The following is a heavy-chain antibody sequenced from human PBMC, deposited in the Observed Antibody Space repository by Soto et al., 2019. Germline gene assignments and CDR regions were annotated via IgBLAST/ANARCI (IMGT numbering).Heavy chain of an antibody. CDR2: INHSGST. CDR3: ARYPVVATTHDAFDI. D-gene: IGHD5-12*01. J-gene: IGHJ3*02. CDR1: GGSFSGYY. V-gene: IGHV4-34*01. Sequence: QVQLQQWGAGLLKPSETLSLTCAVYGGSFSGYYWSWIRQPPGKGLEWIGEINHSGSTNYNPSLKSLVTISVDTSKNQFSLKLSSVTAADTAVYYCARYPVVATTHDAFDIWGQGTMVTVSS.